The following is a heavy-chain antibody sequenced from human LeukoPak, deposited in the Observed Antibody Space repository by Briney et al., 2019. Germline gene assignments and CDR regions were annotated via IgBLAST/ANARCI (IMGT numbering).Heavy chain of an antibody. Sequence: GGSLRLSCAASGFTFSSYAMHWVRQAPGKGLEWVAVISHDGSNKYYADSVKGRFTISRDNSKNTLYLQMNSLRAEDTAVYYCARHATYYDILTGSFDYWGQGTLVTVSS. D-gene: IGHD3-9*01. CDR3: ARHATYYDILTGSFDY. J-gene: IGHJ4*02. CDR2: ISHDGSNK. CDR1: GFTFSSYA. V-gene: IGHV3-30-3*01.